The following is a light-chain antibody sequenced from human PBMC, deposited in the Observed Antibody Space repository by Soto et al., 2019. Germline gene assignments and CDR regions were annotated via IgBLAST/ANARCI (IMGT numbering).Light chain of an antibody. CDR3: QQYSSSPIT. CDR2: GAS. J-gene: IGKJ5*01. Sequence: DIVLTQSPATLSLSPGERATLSCRASQSFSSTYSSWHQQKPDQAPRLLIYGASSRATGLPVRFSGGGSGTDFSLTISRLHPEDFAVYYCQQYSSSPITFGQGTHLEIK. V-gene: IGKV3-20*01. CDR1: QSFSSTY.